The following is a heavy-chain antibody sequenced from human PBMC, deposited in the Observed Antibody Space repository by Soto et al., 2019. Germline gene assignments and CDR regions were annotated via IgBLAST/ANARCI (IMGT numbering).Heavy chain of an antibody. J-gene: IGHJ4*02. CDR1: GDSVTSDSYY. D-gene: IGHD5-18*01. V-gene: IGHV4-61*01. CDR3: ARDIRGYSRAFDY. Sequence: SETLSLTCTLSGDSVTSDSYYWTWIRQPPGKGLEWIGHIYSSGSTKYNPSLQSRVTISLDTSSNQLSLELTSVTAADTAIYYCARDIRGYSRAFDYWGQGTLVTVSS. CDR2: IYSSGST.